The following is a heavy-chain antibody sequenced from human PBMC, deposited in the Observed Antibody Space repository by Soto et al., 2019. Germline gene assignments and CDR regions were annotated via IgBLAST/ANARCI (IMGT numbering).Heavy chain of an antibody. Sequence: TLSLTCTVSGAPIKSNGHYWVWIRQHPGKGLEWIGYIYYSGSTYYNPSLKSRVTISVDTSKNQFSLKLSSVTAADTAVYYCARVPGPWGQGTLVTVS. CDR3: ARVPGP. J-gene: IGHJ5*02. CDR1: GAPIKSNGHY. V-gene: IGHV4-31*03. CDR2: IYYSGST.